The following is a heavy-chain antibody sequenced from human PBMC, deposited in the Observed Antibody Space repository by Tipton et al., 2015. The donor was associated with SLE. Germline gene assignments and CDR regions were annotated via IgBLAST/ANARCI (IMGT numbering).Heavy chain of an antibody. J-gene: IGHJ6*02. CDR1: GGSISSHY. Sequence: TLSLTCTVSGGSISSHYWSWIRQPPGKGLEWIGYIYYSGSTNYNPSLKSRVTISVDTSKNQFSLKLSSVTAADTAVYYCARAKGDYGYYYYGMDVWGQGTTVTVSS. CDR3: ARAKGDYGYYYYGMDV. V-gene: IGHV4-59*11. D-gene: IGHD4-17*01. CDR2: IYYSGST.